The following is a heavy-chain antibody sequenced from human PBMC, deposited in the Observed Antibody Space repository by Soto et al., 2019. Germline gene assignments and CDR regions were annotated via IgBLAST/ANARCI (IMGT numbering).Heavy chain of an antibody. CDR3: AKDLGYYDSSHYYGMDV. J-gene: IGHJ6*02. Sequence: QPGGFLRLTCSASGFTFSSYGMHGVRQAPGKGLEWVAVISYDGSNKYYADSVKGRFTISRDNSKNTLYLQMNSLRAEDTAVYYCAKDLGYYDSSHYYGMDVWGQGTTVTVYS. V-gene: IGHV3-30*18. CDR2: ISYDGSNK. D-gene: IGHD3-22*01. CDR1: GFTFSSYG.